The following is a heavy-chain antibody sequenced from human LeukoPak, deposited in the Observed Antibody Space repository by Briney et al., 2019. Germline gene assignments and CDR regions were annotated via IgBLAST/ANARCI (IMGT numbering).Heavy chain of an antibody. CDR1: GGSISSYY. J-gene: IGHJ5*02. CDR3: ARDRGYDFWSDYYNWFDP. D-gene: IGHD3-3*01. V-gene: IGHV4-59*01. CDR2: IYYSGST. Sequence: SETLSLTCTVSGGSISSYYWSWIRQPPGKGLEWIGYIYYSGSTNYNPSLKSRVTISVDTSKNQFSLKLSSVTAADTAVYYCARDRGYDFWSDYYNWFDPWGQGTLVTVSS.